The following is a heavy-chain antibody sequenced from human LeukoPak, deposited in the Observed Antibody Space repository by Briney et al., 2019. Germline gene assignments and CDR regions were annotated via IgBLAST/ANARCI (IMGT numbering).Heavy chain of an antibody. J-gene: IGHJ4*02. D-gene: IGHD3-16*02. V-gene: IGHV3-21*01. CDR2: ITSSSSYI. CDR1: GFTFSTYS. Sequence: GGSLRLSCAASGFTFSTYSMTWVRQAPGKGLEWVSSITSSSSYIYYADSVKGRFTISRDNAKSSLYLQMNSLRAEDTALYYCARHRTASDYWAREPWSPSPQ. CDR3: ARHRTASDY.